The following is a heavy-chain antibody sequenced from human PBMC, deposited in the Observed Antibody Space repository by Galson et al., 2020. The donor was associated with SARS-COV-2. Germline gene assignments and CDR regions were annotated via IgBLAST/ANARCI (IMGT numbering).Heavy chain of an antibody. V-gene: IGHV1-18*01. D-gene: IGHD2-2*01. CDR2: ISVYSGNT. Sequence: GESLKISCMASGYTFNSYGVTWVRRAPGQGLEWMGWISVYSGNTNYAKKFQGRVSMTADTSTSTAYMELRSLRSDDTAVYYCARDRVVAAGTPGEYWGQGTQVTVYS. CDR3: ARDRVVAAGTPGEY. J-gene: IGHJ4*02. CDR1: GYTFNSYG.